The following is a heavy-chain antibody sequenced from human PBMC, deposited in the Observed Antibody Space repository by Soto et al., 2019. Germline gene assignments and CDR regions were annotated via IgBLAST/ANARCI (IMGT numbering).Heavy chain of an antibody. V-gene: IGHV1-69*13. CDR3: ARDVEDYPLASVVFDP. J-gene: IGHJ5*02. D-gene: IGHD2-21*01. Sequence: SVKVSCKASGGTFSSYAISWVRQAPGQGLEWMGRIIPIFGTANYAQKFQGRVTITADESTSTAYMELSSLRSEDTAAYYCARDVEDYPLASVVFDPWGQGTLVTVSS. CDR1: GGTFSSYA. CDR2: IIPIFGTA.